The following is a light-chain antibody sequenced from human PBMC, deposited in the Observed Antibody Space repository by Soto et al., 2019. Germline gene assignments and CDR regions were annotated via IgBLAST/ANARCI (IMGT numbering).Light chain of an antibody. V-gene: IGKV3-20*01. CDR3: QQYCSAPRT. J-gene: IGKJ1*01. Sequence: EIVLTQSPGTLSLSPGERAILSCRASQSVSSDSLAWYRQKPGQAPRLLVYDASSRATGIPDRFSGSGSGTDFTLTISRLEPEDFAVYYCQQYCSAPRTFGQGTKVEIK. CDR2: DAS. CDR1: QSVSSDS.